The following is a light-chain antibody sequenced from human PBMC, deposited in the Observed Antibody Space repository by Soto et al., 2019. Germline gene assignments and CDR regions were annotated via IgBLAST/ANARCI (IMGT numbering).Light chain of an antibody. CDR2: GAS. CDR1: QSVGTK. V-gene: IGKV3-15*01. J-gene: IGKJ4*01. CDR3: QQYNNWPPLT. Sequence: EIEMTQSPGTLSVSPGERATLSCRASQSVGTKLAWYQQKPGQSPRLLIYGASTRATGISARFSGSGSRTDFTLTISSLQTEDFAVYYCQQYNNWPPLTFGGGTKVEIK.